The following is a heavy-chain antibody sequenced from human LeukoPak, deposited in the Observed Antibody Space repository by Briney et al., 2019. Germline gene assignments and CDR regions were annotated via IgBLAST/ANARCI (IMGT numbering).Heavy chain of an antibody. V-gene: IGHV4-30-2*01. CDR1: GDSISSGGYS. J-gene: IGHJ5*02. CDR3: ARELWFVNAPGSWFDP. D-gene: IGHD3-10*01. CDR2: IFHSGSS. Sequence: SQTLSLTCAVSGDSISSGGYSWSWIRQPSGKVLEWIGYIFHSGSSYYNPSLKSRVTISVDKSKNQFSLRLTSVTAADTAVYYCARELWFVNAPGSWFDPWGQGTLVTVSS.